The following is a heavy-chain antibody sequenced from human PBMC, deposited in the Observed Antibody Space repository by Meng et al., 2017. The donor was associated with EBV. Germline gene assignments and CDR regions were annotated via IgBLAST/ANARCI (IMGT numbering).Heavy chain of an antibody. CDR2: IIPIFGTA. CDR1: GGNFSSYA. Sequence: QVQAVQGGGEVKKPGSSVKVCCKASGGNFSSYAISWVRQATGQGLEWMGGIIPIFGTANYAQKFQGRVTITADKSTSTAYMELSSLRSEDTAVYYCARAEIAAAGRLDYWGQGTLVTVSS. D-gene: IGHD6-13*01. CDR3: ARAEIAAAGRLDY. V-gene: IGHV1-69*06. J-gene: IGHJ4*02.